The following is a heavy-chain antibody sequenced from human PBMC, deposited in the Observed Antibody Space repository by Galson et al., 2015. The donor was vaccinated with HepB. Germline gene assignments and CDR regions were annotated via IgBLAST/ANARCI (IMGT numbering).Heavy chain of an antibody. Sequence: SLRLSCAGSGFSFNNYEMNWVRQAPGKGLEWVAYISTTGNIIHYADSVKGRFTISRENAKNSLFLQMNYLRVEDTAVYYCGRERGSNGWFPFGYWGQGTRVTVSS. V-gene: IGHV3-48*03. D-gene: IGHD6-19*01. CDR2: ISTTGNII. CDR1: GFSFNNYE. J-gene: IGHJ4*02. CDR3: GRERGSNGWFPFGY.